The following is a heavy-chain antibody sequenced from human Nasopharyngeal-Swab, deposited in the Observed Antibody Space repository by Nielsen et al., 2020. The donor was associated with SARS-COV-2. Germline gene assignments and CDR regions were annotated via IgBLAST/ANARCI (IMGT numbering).Heavy chain of an antibody. V-gene: IGHV4-39*01. J-gene: IGHJ4*02. CDR2: IYYSGST. Sequence: WIRQPPGKGLEWIGSIYYSGSTYYNPSLKSRVTISVDTSKNQFSLKLSSVTAADTAVHYCARHLSHDYGDPETYYYFDYWGQGTLVTVSS. CDR3: ARHLSHDYGDPETYYYFDY. D-gene: IGHD4-17*01.